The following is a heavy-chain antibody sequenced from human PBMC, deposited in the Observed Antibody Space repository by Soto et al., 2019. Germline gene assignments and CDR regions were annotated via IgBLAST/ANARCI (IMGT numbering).Heavy chain of an antibody. D-gene: IGHD5-18*01. J-gene: IGHJ6*02. CDR2: ISYDGTNK. V-gene: IGHV3-30-3*01. CDR3: AKDGGGYNYGYVMLDKYYYGMDV. CDR1: GFTFSTYA. Sequence: QVQLVESGGGVVQPGRSLRLSCAASGFTFSTYAMHWVRQAPGKGLEWVAVISYDGTNKYYADSVRGRFTISRDNSKNTLLLQMNSLRAEDTAVYYCAKDGGGYNYGYVMLDKYYYGMDVWGQGTTVTVSS.